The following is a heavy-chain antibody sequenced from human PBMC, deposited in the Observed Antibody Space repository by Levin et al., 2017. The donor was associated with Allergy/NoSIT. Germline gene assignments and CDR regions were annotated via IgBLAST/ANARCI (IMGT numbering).Heavy chain of an antibody. CDR1: GFTFSNYA. D-gene: IGHD1-26*01. CDR2: ISGNGYNT. CDR3: AKDLRVGAAYVFALDY. Sequence: PGESLKISCAASGFTFSNYAMSWVRQAPGKGLEWVSGISGNGYNTFYANSVKGRFTISRDNSKNTLYLQMNSLRAEDTAVYYCAKDLRVGAAYVFALDYWGQGTLVTVSS. V-gene: IGHV3-23*01. J-gene: IGHJ4*02.